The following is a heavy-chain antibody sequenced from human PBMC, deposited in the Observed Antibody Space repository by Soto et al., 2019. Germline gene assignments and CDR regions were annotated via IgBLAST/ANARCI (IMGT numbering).Heavy chain of an antibody. D-gene: IGHD1-26*01. CDR2: FDSEDVET. CDR1: GYSLSEIS. Sequence: ASVKVSCKVFGYSLSEISMHWVRQAPGKGLEWMGGFDSEDVETIYAQKFQGRVTMTEDTSTDTAYMELSSLRSEDTAVYYCTTAAWDAPGFDYWGQGTRVTVSS. CDR3: TTAAWDAPGFDY. J-gene: IGHJ4*02. V-gene: IGHV1-24*01.